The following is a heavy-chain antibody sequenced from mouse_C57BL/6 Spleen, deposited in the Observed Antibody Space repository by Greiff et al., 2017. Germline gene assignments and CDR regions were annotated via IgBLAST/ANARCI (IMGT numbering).Heavy chain of an antibody. V-gene: IGHV1-69*01. J-gene: IGHJ4*01. CDR3: AVFGMNAMDY. CDR1: GYTFTSYW. Sequence: QVQLKQPGAELVMPGASVKLSCKASGYTFTSYWMHWVKQRPGQGLEWIGEIDPSDSYTNYNQKFKGKSTLTVDKSSSTAYMQLSSLTSEDSAVYYCAVFGMNAMDYWGQGTSVTVSS. D-gene: IGHD1-1*01. CDR2: IDPSDSYT.